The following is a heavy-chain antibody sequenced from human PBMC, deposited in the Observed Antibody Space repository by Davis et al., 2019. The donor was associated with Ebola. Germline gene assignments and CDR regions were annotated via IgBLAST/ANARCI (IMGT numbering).Heavy chain of an antibody. CDR3: ARVSSLGGVIVWYGMDV. CDR1: GFTFSSYW. D-gene: IGHD3-16*02. Sequence: GGSLRLSCAASGFTFSSYWMSWVRQAPGKGLEWVANIKQDGSEKYYVDSVKGRFTISRDNAKNSLYLQMNSLRAEDTAVYYCARVSSLGGVIVWYGMDVWGKGTTVTVSS. CDR2: IKQDGSEK. V-gene: IGHV3-7*01. J-gene: IGHJ6*04.